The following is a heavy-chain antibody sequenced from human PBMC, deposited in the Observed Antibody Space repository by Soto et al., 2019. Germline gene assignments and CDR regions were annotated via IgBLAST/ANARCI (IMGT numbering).Heavy chain of an antibody. CDR3: ATEWGNRPVAGSEAFDI. CDR2: IVPMYDTP. V-gene: IGHV1-69*01. J-gene: IGHJ3*02. CDR1: GGSFSSSA. D-gene: IGHD6-19*01. Sequence: QVQLVQSGAEVKKTGSSVKVSCKASGGSFSSSAISWVRQAPGRGLAWVGGIVPMYDTPNYAQNFQDRVTITADESTSTAYMELRRLTSEDTAVYVCATEWGNRPVAGSEAFDIWGQGTVVTVSS.